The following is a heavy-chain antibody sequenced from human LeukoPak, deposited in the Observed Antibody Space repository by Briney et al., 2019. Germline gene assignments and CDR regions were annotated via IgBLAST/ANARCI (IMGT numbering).Heavy chain of an antibody. D-gene: IGHD3-10*01. Sequence: SETLSLTCTVSGYSISSGYYWGWIRQPPGKGLEWIGSIYHSGSTYYNPSLKSRVTISVDTSKNQFSLKLNSVTAADTAVYYCARGLGSGSYYHYWGQGTLVTVSS. CDR3: ARGLGSGSYYHY. CDR2: IYHSGST. CDR1: GYSISSGYY. J-gene: IGHJ4*02. V-gene: IGHV4-38-2*02.